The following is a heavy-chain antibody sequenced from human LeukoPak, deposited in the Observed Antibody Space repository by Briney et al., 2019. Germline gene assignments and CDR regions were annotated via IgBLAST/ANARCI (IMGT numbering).Heavy chain of an antibody. D-gene: IGHD1-14*01. Sequence: GGSLRLSCAASGFTVSSNYMSWVRQAPGKGLEWVSVIYSGGSTYYADSVKGRFTISRDNSKNTLYLQMNSLRAEDTAVYYCASGTPTGREYFQHWGQGTPVTVSS. V-gene: IGHV3-66*01. CDR3: ASGTPTGREYFQH. CDR2: IYSGGST. CDR1: GFTVSSNY. J-gene: IGHJ1*01.